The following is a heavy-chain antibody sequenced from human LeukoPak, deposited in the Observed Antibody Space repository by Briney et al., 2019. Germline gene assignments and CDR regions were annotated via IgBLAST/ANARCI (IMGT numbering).Heavy chain of an antibody. CDR1: GGSISSSSYY. CDR3: ASVRGAPL. V-gene: IGHV4-39*01. J-gene: IGHJ4*02. D-gene: IGHD3-10*01. Sequence: TPSETLSLTCTVSGGSISSSSYYWGWIRQPPGKGLEWIGSIYYSGSTYYNPSLKSRVTISVDTSKNQFSLKLSSVTAADTAVYYCASVRGAPLWGQGTLVTVSS. CDR2: IYYSGST.